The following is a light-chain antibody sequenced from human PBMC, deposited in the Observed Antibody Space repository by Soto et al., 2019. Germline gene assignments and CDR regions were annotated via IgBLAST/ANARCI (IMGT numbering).Light chain of an antibody. J-gene: IGKJ1*01. CDR1: QSVSDY. Sequence: EIVLTQSPATLSLSPGERATVSCRASQSVSDYLAWYQQKPGQAPRLLIYDASNRATGIPARFSGSGSGTDFTLTISNLEPEDFAVYYCQQRSSWPRTFGQGTKVEIK. CDR2: DAS. V-gene: IGKV3-11*01. CDR3: QQRSSWPRT.